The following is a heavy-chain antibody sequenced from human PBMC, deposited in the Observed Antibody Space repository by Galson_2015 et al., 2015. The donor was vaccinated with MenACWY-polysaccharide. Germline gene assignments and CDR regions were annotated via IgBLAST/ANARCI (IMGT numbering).Heavy chain of an antibody. V-gene: IGHV4-59*01. Sequence: ETLSLTCTVSGGTISSYYWNWIRQPPGKGLEWVGYINYSGSTNRNPSLKSRVTMSVDTSKNQFSLNLTSVTDADTAVYYCARAIAVAGQRRDFDLWGRGTLVTVSS. CDR3: ARAIAVAGQRRDFDL. J-gene: IGHJ2*01. CDR2: INYSGST. D-gene: IGHD6-19*01. CDR1: GGTISSYY.